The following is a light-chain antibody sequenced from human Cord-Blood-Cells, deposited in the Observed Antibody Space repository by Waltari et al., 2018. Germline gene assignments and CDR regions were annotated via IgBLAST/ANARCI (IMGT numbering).Light chain of an antibody. CDR3: QSYDSSNQWV. J-gene: IGLJ3*02. CDR1: SGSIARNY. CDR2: EDN. Sequence: NFMLTQPHSVSESQGKTVTISCTGSSGSIARNYVQWYQQRPCSAPPTVIYEDNHRPSGVPDRFSGSIDISSNSASLTISGLKTKDEAYYYCQSYDSSNQWVFGGGTKLTVL. V-gene: IGLV6-57*02.